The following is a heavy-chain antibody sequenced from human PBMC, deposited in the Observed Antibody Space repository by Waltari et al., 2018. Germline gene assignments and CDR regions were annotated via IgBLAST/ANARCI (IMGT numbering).Heavy chain of an antibody. V-gene: IGHV4-39*01. Sequence: QLQLQASGPGLVMPSETLSLTCGVSGGSITTNRHYWAWIRQAPGQGLEWVGTISYTGATYNSPSLTSRVTMSRDTSKNQLSLKLGSVTAADTAVYYCATYIGASIGTAAFDVWGRGTMVIVSS. CDR1: GGSITTNRHY. D-gene: IGHD5-12*01. CDR3: ATYIGASIGTAAFDV. J-gene: IGHJ3*01. CDR2: ISYTGAT.